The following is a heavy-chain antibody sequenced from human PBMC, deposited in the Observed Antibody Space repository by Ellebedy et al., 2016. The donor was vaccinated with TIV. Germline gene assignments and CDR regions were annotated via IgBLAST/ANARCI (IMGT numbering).Heavy chain of an antibody. CDR2: ISYDGSNK. D-gene: IGHD2-2*01. CDR3: ASDSYA. J-gene: IGHJ5*02. Sequence: GGSLRLXXAASGFTFSNAWMNWVRQAPGKGLEWVAVISYDGSNKYYADSVKGRFTISRDNSKNTVYLQMDSLRPDDTAVYYCASDSYAWGLGTLVPVSS. V-gene: IGHV3-30-3*01. CDR1: GFTFSNAW.